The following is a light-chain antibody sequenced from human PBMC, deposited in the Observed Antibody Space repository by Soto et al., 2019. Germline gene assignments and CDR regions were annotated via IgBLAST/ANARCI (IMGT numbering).Light chain of an antibody. V-gene: IGKV1-9*01. CDR1: QGISSY. CDR3: QQLNSYLFT. CDR2: AAS. J-gene: IGKJ3*01. Sequence: DIQLTQSPSFLSASVGDRVTITCRASQGISSYLAWYQQKPGKAPKLLIYAASTLQSGVPSRFSGSGSGTEFTLTNSSLQPEDFATYYCQQLNSYLFTFGPGTKVDIK.